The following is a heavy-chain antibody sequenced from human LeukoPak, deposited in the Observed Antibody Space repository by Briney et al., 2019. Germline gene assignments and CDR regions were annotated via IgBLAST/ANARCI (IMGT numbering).Heavy chain of an antibody. D-gene: IGHD2-2*01. CDR3: ARRSHVYCSSTSCPHGGAFDI. CDR1: GGSVRRGNYY. V-gene: IGHV4-61*02. Sequence: SETLSLTCTVSGGSVRRGNYYWTWIRQPAGSGLEWIGRIYTSGTTDYNPSLRTRVTISVDASRNQFSLNLSSVTAADTAVYYCARRSHVYCSSTSCPHGGAFDIWGQGTMVTVSS. J-gene: IGHJ3*02. CDR2: IYTSGTT.